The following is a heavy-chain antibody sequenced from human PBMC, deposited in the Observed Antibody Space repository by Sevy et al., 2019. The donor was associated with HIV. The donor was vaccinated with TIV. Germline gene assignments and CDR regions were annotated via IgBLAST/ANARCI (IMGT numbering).Heavy chain of an antibody. V-gene: IGHV3-15*01. J-gene: IGHJ4*02. CDR2: IKSKTDGGTT. D-gene: IGHD3-9*01. CDR3: TTDSINLLPPALLNY. Sequence: GGSLRLSCAASGFTISNAWMSWVRQAPGKGLEWVGRIKSKTDGGTTDYAAPVKCRFTISRNDSKITQYLQIKSLKPEDTDIYYRTTDSINLLPPALLNYFGLGTLVSVS. CDR1: GFTISNAW.